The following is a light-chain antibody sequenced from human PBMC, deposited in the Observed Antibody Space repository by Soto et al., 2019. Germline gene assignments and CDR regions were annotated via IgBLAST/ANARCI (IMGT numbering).Light chain of an antibody. CDR2: GAS. CDR1: QSISSN. CDR3: QQYDKWPLT. J-gene: IGKJ4*01. V-gene: IGKV3-15*01. Sequence: EIVMTQSLVTLSVSPGERATLSCRAVQSISSNLAWYQKKPGQAPRLLIYGASARATGIPDRFSGSGSGTEFTLTISSLQSEDFAVYFCQQYDKWPLTFGGGTKVDIK.